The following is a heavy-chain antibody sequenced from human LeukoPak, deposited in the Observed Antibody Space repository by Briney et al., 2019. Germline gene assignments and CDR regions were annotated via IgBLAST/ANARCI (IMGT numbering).Heavy chain of an antibody. Sequence: GGSLRLSCAASGFSVSSNYMSWVRQAPGKGLECVSVIYSGGNTYYADSVKGRFTISRDNSKNTLYLQMNSLRVDDTAVYYCVKGLYTIDYWGQGTLVTVSS. CDR3: VKGLYTIDY. J-gene: IGHJ4*02. V-gene: IGHV3-66*01. CDR2: IYSGGNT. CDR1: GFSVSSNY. D-gene: IGHD2-2*02.